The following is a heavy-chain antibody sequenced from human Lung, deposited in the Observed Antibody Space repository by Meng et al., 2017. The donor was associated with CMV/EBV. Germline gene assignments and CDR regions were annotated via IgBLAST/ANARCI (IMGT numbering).Heavy chain of an antibody. V-gene: IGHV1-18*01. D-gene: IGHD1-26*01. J-gene: IGHJ4*02. Sequence: QVHLLQSGPEVKKPGASAKVSCKASGYTFTNYGITWVRQAPGQGLEWMGWINAYNGDTNCAQTLQGRVTMTTDTSTSTAYMELRSLRSDDTAVYYCARVEVGITSGDYWGQGTLVTASS. CDR1: GYTFTNYG. CDR3: ARVEVGITSGDY. CDR2: INAYNGDT.